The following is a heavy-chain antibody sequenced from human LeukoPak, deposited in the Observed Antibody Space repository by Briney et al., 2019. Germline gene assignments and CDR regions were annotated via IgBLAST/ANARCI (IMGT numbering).Heavy chain of an antibody. V-gene: IGHV4-59*11. D-gene: IGHD6-13*01. CDR1: GVSINSHY. Sequence: SETLSLTCTVSGVSINSHYWSWIRQPPGKGLEWIGFIYDSGSANYKSSLKSRVTMTVDTSKNQFSLKLNSVTAADTAVYYCAREPAAGIPWFDPWGQGTLVTVSS. CDR2: IYDSGSA. J-gene: IGHJ5*02. CDR3: AREPAAGIPWFDP.